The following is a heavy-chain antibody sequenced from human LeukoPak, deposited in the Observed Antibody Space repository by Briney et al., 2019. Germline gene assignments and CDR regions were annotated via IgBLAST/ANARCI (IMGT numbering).Heavy chain of an antibody. J-gene: IGHJ3*02. V-gene: IGHV4-4*07. CDR2: IYTSGST. D-gene: IGHD6-13*01. CDR3: ARSKSSSWYGGDAFDI. CDR1: GGSISSYY. Sequence: SETLSLTCIVSGGSISSYYWSWFRQPPGKGLEWIGRIYTSGSTNYNPSFKSRVTMSVDTSKNQFSLKLSSVTAADTAVYYCARSKSSSWYGGDAFDIWGQGTMVTVSS.